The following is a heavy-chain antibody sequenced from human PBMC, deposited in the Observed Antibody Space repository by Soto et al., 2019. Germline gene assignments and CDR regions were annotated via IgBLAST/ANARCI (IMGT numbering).Heavy chain of an antibody. Sequence: QVQLVQSGAEVKKPGSSVKVSCKSSGGTFGSYAISWVRQAPGQGLERMGGVIPIFGTPHYAQKFHGRVTFTADIPTSTAYLELSSLKSADTAVYYCAKIRWTISLQEEDAIWGQGTLVTVSS. J-gene: IGHJ4*02. V-gene: IGHV1-69*06. D-gene: IGHD2-15*01. CDR3: AKIRWTISLQEEDAI. CDR1: GGTFGSYA. CDR2: VIPIFGTP.